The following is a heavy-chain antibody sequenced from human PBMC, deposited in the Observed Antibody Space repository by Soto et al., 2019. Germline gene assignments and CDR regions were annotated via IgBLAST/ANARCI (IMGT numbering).Heavy chain of an antibody. CDR1: GFSFADYV. CDR3: TRDILTGYYSPPQDY. Sequence: GGSLRLSCSASGFSFADYVFSWVRQAPGKGLEWVGFIRSKAYGGTAEYATSVKDRFNISRDDSKSIAYLQMNSLKTEDTAVYYCTRDILTGYYSPPQDYWGQGALVTVSS. D-gene: IGHD3-9*01. J-gene: IGHJ4*02. CDR2: IRSKAYGGTA. V-gene: IGHV3-49*04.